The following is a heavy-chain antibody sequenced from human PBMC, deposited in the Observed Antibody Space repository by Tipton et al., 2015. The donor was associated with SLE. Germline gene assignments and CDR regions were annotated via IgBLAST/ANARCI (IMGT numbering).Heavy chain of an antibody. V-gene: IGHV3-23*01. CDR3: VPRQVDFDH. CDR2: ISGGGDST. CDR1: GFMFSSYA. D-gene: IGHD3-9*01. Sequence: SLRLSCAASGFMFSSYAMRWVRQAPGKGLEWVSVISGGGDSTNYADSVKGRFTISRDNSKNTLNLEMNNLRGDDTAVYYCVPRQVDFDHWGKGTTVTVSS. J-gene: IGHJ6*04.